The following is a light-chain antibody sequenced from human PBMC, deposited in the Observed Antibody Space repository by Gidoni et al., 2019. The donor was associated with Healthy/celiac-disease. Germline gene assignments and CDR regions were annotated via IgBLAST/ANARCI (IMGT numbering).Light chain of an antibody. CDR2: GAS. Sequence: DIVMTQSPATLSVSPGERATLSCRASQSVRSNLAWYQQKPGQAPRLLIYGASTRATGIPARVSGSGSGTEFTLTISSLQSEDFAVYYCQQYNNWPPGTFGQGTKVEIK. J-gene: IGKJ1*01. CDR3: QQYNNWPPGT. V-gene: IGKV3-15*01. CDR1: QSVRSN.